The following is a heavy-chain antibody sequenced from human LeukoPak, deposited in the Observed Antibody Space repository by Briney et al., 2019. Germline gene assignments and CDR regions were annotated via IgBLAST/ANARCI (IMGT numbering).Heavy chain of an antibody. V-gene: IGHV3-23*01. Sequence: GSLMLSCAASGFTFSSYAMRWVRQAPGKGLEWVSAISGSGGSTYYADSVKGRFTISRDNSKNTLYLQMNSLRAEDTAVYYCAKDKVASGYDKYYFDYWGQGTLVTVSS. CDR1: GFTFSSYA. CDR2: ISGSGGST. D-gene: IGHD5-12*01. CDR3: AKDKVASGYDKYYFDY. J-gene: IGHJ4*02.